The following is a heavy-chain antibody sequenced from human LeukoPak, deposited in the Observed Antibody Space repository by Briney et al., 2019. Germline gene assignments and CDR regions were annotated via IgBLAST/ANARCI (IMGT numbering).Heavy chain of an antibody. V-gene: IGHV4-39*01. CDR3: ASSAPGWFGEFDP. CDR1: GGSISSSSYY. Sequence: KSSETLSLTCTVSGGSISSSSYYWGWIRQPPGKGLEWIGSIYYSGSTYYNPSLKSRVTISVDTSKNQFSLKLSSVTAADTAVYYCASSAPGWFGEFDPWGQGTLVTVSS. CDR2: IYYSGST. D-gene: IGHD3-10*01. J-gene: IGHJ5*02.